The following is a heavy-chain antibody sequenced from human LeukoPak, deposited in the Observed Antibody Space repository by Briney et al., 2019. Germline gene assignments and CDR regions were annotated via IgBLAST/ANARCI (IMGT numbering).Heavy chain of an antibody. J-gene: IGHJ3*02. D-gene: IGHD4-17*01. CDR3: ARANQIYGAYANNHDAFDI. CDR2: TYYRSRWYN. Sequence: SQTLSLTCAISGDSVSSNSAAWNWIRQSPSRGLEWLGRTYYRSRWYNDYPLSVKSRITIKPDTSKNQFSLQLDSVTAADTAVYYCARANQIYGAYANNHDAFDIWGQGTMVTVS. V-gene: IGHV6-1*01. CDR1: GDSVSSNSAA.